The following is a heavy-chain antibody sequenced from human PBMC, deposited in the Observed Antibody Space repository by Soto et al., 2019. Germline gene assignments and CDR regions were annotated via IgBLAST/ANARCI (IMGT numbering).Heavy chain of an antibody. J-gene: IGHJ4*02. CDR3: AKGRRYGDYVNDY. V-gene: IGHV3-23*01. CDR2: ISGSGGST. CDR1: GFTFSSYA. Sequence: GGSLRLSCAASGFTFSSYAMSWVRQAPGKGLEWVSAISGSGGSTYYADSVKGRFTISRDNSKNTLYLQMNSLRAEETAVYYCAKGRRYGDYVNDYWGQGTLVTVSS. D-gene: IGHD4-17*01.